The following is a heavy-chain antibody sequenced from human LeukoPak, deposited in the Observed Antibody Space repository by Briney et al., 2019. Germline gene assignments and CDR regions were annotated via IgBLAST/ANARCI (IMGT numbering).Heavy chain of an antibody. CDR1: GGSFSGYY. Sequence: PSETLSLTCAVYGGSFSGYYWSWIRQPPGKGLEWIGEINHSGSTNYNPSLKSRVTISVDTSKNQFSLKLSSVTAADTAVYYCARGRYSSGWYPYWGQGTLVTVSS. J-gene: IGHJ4*02. D-gene: IGHD6-13*01. V-gene: IGHV4-34*01. CDR2: INHSGST. CDR3: ARGRYSSGWYPY.